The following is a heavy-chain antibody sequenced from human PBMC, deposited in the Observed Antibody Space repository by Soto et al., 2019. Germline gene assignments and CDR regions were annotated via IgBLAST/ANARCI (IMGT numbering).Heavy chain of an antibody. CDR3: ARGPDDSDVPRWDY. V-gene: IGHV1-46*01. CDR2: INTRGGTT. D-gene: IGHD4-17*01. J-gene: IGHJ4*02. Sequence: QVRLVQSGAEVKAPGASVKVSCKAPGDTFTSYYMHWVRQAPGHGLEWMGIINTRGGTTAYAKNFRGRLTVTRDTSTSTLFMELSNLRADDTAVYYCARGPDDSDVPRWDYWGQGTRVTVSS. CDR1: GDTFTSYY.